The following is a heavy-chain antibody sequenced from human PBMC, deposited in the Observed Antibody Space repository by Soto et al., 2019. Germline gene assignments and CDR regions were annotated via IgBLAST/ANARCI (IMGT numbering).Heavy chain of an antibody. Sequence: SETLSLTCTVSGGSISSSSYYWGWIRQPPGKGLEWIGSIYYSGSTYYNPSLKSRVTITRDTSASTAYMELSSLRSEDTAVYYCARDILFDYWGQGTLVTVSS. CDR2: IYYSGST. CDR1: GGSISSSSYY. J-gene: IGHJ4*02. V-gene: IGHV4-39*02. CDR3: ARDILFDY. D-gene: IGHD2-15*01.